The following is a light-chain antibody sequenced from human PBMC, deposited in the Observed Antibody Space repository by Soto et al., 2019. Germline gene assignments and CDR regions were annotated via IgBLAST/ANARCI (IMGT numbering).Light chain of an antibody. J-gene: IGKJ1*01. V-gene: IGKV1-5*01. CDR3: QQYNSYSGGK. CDR2: HAS. Sequence: DIQRNPSPSALPASVVDISNLTCLASQSISNWLAWYQPKPGTAPKLLIYHASTLESGVPSRFSGSGSGTEFTLTIRSLQPDDFATYYCQQYNSYSGGKVGQG. CDR1: QSISNW.